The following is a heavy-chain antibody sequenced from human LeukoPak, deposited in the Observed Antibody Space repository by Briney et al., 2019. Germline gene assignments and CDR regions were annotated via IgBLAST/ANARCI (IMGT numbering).Heavy chain of an antibody. Sequence: GGSLRLSCAASGFTFSSYSMNWVRPAPGKGLEWVSYISRSSSTIYYADSVKGRFTISRDNAKNSLYLQMNSLRDEDTAVYYCARYYCSSTSCYAPSGYWGQGTLVTVSS. CDR2: ISRSSSTI. CDR1: GFTFSSYS. D-gene: IGHD2-2*01. J-gene: IGHJ4*02. CDR3: ARYYCSSTSCYAPSGY. V-gene: IGHV3-48*02.